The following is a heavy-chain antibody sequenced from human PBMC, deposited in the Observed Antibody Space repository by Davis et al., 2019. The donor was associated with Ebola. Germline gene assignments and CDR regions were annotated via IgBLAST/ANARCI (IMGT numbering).Heavy chain of an antibody. Sequence: SETLSLTCTVSGGSISTYSWSWIRQPPRKGLEWIGSVYYSGSTNYNPSLKSRVTISVDTSENQLSLKLSSVNTADTAVYYCARSARNILTGWWWFDPWGQGTTVTVSS. CDR3: ARSARNILTGWWWFDP. V-gene: IGHV4-59*01. D-gene: IGHD3-9*01. CDR1: GGSISTYS. CDR2: VYYSGST. J-gene: IGHJ5*02.